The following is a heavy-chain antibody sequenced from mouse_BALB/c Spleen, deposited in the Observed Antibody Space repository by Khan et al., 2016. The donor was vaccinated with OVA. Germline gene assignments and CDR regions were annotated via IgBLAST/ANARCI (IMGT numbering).Heavy chain of an antibody. D-gene: IGHD6-1*01. V-gene: IGHV1-77*01. CDR1: GYIFTDYN. Sequence: QVQLQQSGAELARPGASVKLSCKASGYIFTDYNINWMRQRTGQGLEWIGEIYPGSDNTYYNERFKGKATLTVDKSSSTAYMHLSSLTSEDSAIYFCTRECAAWFPYWGQGTLVTVSA. CDR2: IYPGSDNT. CDR3: TRECAAWFPY. J-gene: IGHJ3*01.